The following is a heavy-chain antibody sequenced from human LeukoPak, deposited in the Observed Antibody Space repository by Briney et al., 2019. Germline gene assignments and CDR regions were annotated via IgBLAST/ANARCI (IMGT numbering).Heavy chain of an antibody. V-gene: IGHV3-23*01. D-gene: IGHD6-13*01. CDR3: AKDSLSMQLTQDYYYYYGMDV. Sequence: PGGSLRLSCAASGFTFSSYAMSWVRQAPGKGLEWVSAISGRGGSTYYADSVKGRFTISRDNSENTLYLQMNSLRAEDTAVYYCAKDSLSMQLTQDYYYYYGMDVWGQGTTVTVSS. CDR1: GFTFSSYA. J-gene: IGHJ6*02. CDR2: ISGRGGST.